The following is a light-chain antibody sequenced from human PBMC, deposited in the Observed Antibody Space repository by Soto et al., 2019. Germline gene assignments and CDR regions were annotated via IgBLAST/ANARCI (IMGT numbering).Light chain of an antibody. J-gene: IGKJ5*01. CDR2: SAS. Sequence: DIQMTQSPSSVSASVGDRVTITCRASQAISTWLAWYQQKPGKAPKLLVYSASSLQTGVPSRFSGSGSGTDLTLTISSLQPEDFATYYCQQADSFPITFGQGTRLEIK. V-gene: IGKV1-12*01. CDR3: QQADSFPIT. CDR1: QAISTW.